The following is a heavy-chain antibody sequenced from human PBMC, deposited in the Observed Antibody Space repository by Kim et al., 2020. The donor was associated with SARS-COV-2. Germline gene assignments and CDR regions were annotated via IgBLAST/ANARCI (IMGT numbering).Heavy chain of an antibody. J-gene: IGHJ4*02. V-gene: IGHV1-69*02. CDR3: ARQYGDPGSFDY. Sequence: NYAQKFQGRVTITADKSTSTAYMELSSLRSEDTAVYYCARQYGDPGSFDYWGQGTLVTVSS. D-gene: IGHD4-17*01.